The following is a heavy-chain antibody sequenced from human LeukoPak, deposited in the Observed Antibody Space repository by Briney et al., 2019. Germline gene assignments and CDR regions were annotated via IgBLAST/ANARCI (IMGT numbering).Heavy chain of an antibody. Sequence: SETLSLTCSVSHYSISSDCFWGWIRQPPGKGLEWIGEINHSGSTNYNPSLKSRVTISVDTSKNQFSLKLSSVTAADTAVYYCATHWGWGSYYFGTLYFDYWGQGTLVTVSS. D-gene: IGHD1-26*01. CDR1: HYSISSDCF. CDR2: INHSGST. J-gene: IGHJ4*02. CDR3: ATHWGWGSYYFGTLYFDY. V-gene: IGHV4-38-2*01.